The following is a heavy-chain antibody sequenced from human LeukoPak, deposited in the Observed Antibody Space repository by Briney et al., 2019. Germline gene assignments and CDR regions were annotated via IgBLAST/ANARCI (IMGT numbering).Heavy chain of an antibody. CDR3: ARDLATYYDSSGHMAFDY. V-gene: IGHV3-64*04. Sequence: GGSLRLSCSASGFTFSRYGMQWVRQAPGKGLEYVSAISSNGGSTYYADSVKGRFTISRDNSKNTLYLQMNSLRAEDTAVYYCARDLATYYDSSGHMAFDYWGQGTRVTVSS. CDR2: ISSNGGST. CDR1: GFTFSRYG. D-gene: IGHD3-22*01. J-gene: IGHJ4*02.